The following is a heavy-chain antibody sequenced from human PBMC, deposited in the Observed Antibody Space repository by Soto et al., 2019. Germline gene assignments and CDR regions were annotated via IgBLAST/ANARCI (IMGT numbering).Heavy chain of an antibody. CDR3: ARDRMVRDRANSKITGRYFDY. V-gene: IGHV3-7*01. CDR2: IKQDGSEK. J-gene: IGHJ4*02. CDR1: GFTFSSYW. D-gene: IGHD3-10*01. Sequence: GGSLRLSCAASGFTFSSYWMSWVRQAPGKGLEWVANIKQDGSEKYYVDSVKGRFTISRDNAKNSLYLQMNSLRAEDTAVYYCARDRMVRDRANSKITGRYFDYWGQGTLVTVSS.